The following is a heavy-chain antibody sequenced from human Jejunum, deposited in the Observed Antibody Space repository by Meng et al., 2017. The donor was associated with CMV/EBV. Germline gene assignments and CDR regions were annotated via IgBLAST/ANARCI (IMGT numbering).Heavy chain of an antibody. J-gene: IGHJ6*02. CDR1: NGAF. Sequence: NGAFMSWVHKAQGKGLEWVSLIHGADNPHYTDSVQGRFSISRDNSKNTVYLQMNSLRVDDTAVYYCAKVFGRYNRRPLTGYYGMDVWGQGTTVTVSS. CDR3: AKVFGRYNRRPLTGYYGMDV. D-gene: IGHD3-10*02. CDR2: IHGADNP. V-gene: IGHV3-53*01.